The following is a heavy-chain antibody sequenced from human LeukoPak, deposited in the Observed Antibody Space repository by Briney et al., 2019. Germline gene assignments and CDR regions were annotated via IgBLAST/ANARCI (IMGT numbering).Heavy chain of an antibody. V-gene: IGHV3-33*08. J-gene: IGHJ4*02. Sequence: GGSLRLSCTASGFSFCRYGVQWVRQTPGKGLEWVALVSYDGSNKDYAGSVKGRFTISRDNSKNTVYLQINSLRAEDTAVYYCARDMGSVYFDYWGQGTLVTVSS. CDR1: GFSFCRYG. D-gene: IGHD3-10*01. CDR3: ARDMGSVYFDY. CDR2: VSYDGSNK.